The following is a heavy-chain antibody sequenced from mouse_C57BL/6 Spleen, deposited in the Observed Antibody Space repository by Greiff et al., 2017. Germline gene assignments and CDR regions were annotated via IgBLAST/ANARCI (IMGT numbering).Heavy chain of an antibody. CDR3: ARGTTVDV. V-gene: IGHV3-6*01. CDR1: GYSITSGYY. CDR2: ISYDGSN. Sequence: EVQVVESGPGLVKPSQSLSLTCSVTGYSITSGYYWNWIRQFPGNKLEWMGYISYDGSNNSNPTLKNRISITRDTSKNQCFLKLNSGTTEDTATYYCARGTTVDVWGTGTTVTVSS. J-gene: IGHJ1*03. D-gene: IGHD1-1*01.